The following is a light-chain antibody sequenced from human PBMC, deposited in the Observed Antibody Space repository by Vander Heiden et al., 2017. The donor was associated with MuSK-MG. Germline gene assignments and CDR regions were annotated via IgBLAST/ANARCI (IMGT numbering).Light chain of an antibody. CDR2: QDS. CDR1: KLGDKY. J-gene: IGLJ2*01. CDR3: QAWDSSLRV. V-gene: IGLV3-1*01. Sequence: SYELTQPPSVSVSPGQTASITCSGDKLGDKYACWYQQKPGQSPLLVIYQDSNRPSGIPERFSGSNSGNTATLTIRGTQAMDEADYYCQAWDSSLRVFGGGTKLTVL.